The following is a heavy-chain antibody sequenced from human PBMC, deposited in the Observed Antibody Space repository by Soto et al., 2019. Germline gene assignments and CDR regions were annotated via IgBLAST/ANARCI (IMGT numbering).Heavy chain of an antibody. J-gene: IGHJ4*02. CDR3: ATSLRAITMVRWYFDY. CDR2: IIPIFGAA. CDR1: GGTFSSYA. Sequence: SVKVSCKASGGTFSSYAISWVRQAPGQGLEWMGGIIPIFGAANYAQKFQGRVTITADESTSTAYMELSSLRSEDTAVYYCATSLRAITMVRWYFDYWGQGTLVTVSS. V-gene: IGHV1-69*13. D-gene: IGHD3-10*01.